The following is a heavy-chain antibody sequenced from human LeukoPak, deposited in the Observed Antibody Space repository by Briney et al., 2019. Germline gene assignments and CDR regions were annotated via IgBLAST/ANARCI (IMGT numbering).Heavy chain of an antibody. CDR3: ARDLEGYFDY. CDR2: IYADGTT. V-gene: IGHV3-53*01. Sequence: GGSLRLSCAASGFTVSRNYMSWVRQAPGKGLEWVLVIYADGTTYYADSVKGRITISRDNSKNTLHLQMNSLRAEDTAVYYCARDLEGYFDYWGQGTLVTVSS. D-gene: IGHD1-1*01. J-gene: IGHJ4*02. CDR1: GFTVSRNY.